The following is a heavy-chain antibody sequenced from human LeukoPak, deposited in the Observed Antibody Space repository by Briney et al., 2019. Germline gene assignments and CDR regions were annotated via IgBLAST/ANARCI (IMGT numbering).Heavy chain of an antibody. CDR2: IYYSGST. CDR3: ARDNYYDSSGYSD. V-gene: IGHV4-39*07. D-gene: IGHD3-22*01. CDR1: GGSISSSSYY. J-gene: IGHJ4*02. Sequence: SETLSLTCTVSGGSISSSSYYWGWIRQPPGKGLEWIGSIYYSGSTYYNPCLKSRVTISVDTSKNQFSLKLSSVTAADTAVYYCARDNYYDSSGYSDWGQGTLVTVSS.